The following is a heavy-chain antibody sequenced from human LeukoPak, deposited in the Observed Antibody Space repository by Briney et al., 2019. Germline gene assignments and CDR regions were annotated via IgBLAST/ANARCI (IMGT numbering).Heavy chain of an antibody. CDR1: GGSISSGTYH. J-gene: IGHJ5*02. CDR2: ISGSGDST. V-gene: IGHV3-23*01. Sequence: ETLSLTCTVSGGSISSGTYHWGWVRRPRGKGLEWFSSISGSGDSTYYADSVQRRFTISRDNSKNTLYLQINSLRAEDTAVYYCAQESELLCGGWFDPWGQGTLVTVSS. D-gene: IGHD2-2*01. CDR3: AQESELLCGGWFDP.